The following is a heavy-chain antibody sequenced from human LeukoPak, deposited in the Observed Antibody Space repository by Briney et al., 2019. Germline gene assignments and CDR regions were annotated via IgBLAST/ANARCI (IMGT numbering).Heavy chain of an antibody. D-gene: IGHD1-7*01. CDR1: GLTFSSYW. V-gene: IGHV3-74*01. J-gene: IGHJ6*03. CDR3: ARAGRNYGLSRYYYYYYMDV. CDR2: INSDGSST. Sequence: PGGSLRLSCAASGLTFSSYWMHWVRQAPGKGLVWVSRINSDGSSTSYADSVKGRFTISRDNAKNTLYLQMNSLRAEDTAVYYCARAGRNYGLSRYYYYYYMDVWGKGTTVTVSS.